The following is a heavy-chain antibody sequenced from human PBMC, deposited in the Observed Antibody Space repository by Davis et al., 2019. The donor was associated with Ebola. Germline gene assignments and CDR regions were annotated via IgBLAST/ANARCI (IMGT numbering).Heavy chain of an antibody. CDR2: ISSSSSYI. CDR3: ARVFDYYDSSGYYYYYGMDV. Sequence: GESLKISCAASGFTFSSYSMNWVRQAPGKGLEWVSSISSSSSYIYYADSVKGRFTISRDNAKNSLYLQMNSLRAEDTAVYYCARVFDYYDSSGYYYYYGMDVWGQGTTVTVSS. V-gene: IGHV3-21*01. CDR1: GFTFSSYS. J-gene: IGHJ6*02. D-gene: IGHD3-22*01.